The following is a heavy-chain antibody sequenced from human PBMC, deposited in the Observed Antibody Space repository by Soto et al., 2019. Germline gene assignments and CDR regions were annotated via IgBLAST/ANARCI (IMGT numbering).Heavy chain of an antibody. J-gene: IGHJ6*02. CDR3: AKDLRGYSYGLHYYYYYCMDV. V-gene: IGHV3-23*01. Sequence: EVQLLESGGGLVQPGGSLRLSCAASGFTFSSYAMSWVRQAPGKGLEWVSAISGSGGSTYYADSVKGRFTISRDNSKNTLYLQMNSLRAEDTAVYYCAKDLRGYSYGLHYYYYYCMDVWGQGTTVTVSS. CDR2: ISGSGGST. D-gene: IGHD5-18*01. CDR1: GFTFSSYA.